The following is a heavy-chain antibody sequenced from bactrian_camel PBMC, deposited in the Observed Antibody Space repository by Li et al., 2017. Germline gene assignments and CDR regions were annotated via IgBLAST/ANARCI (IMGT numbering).Heavy chain of an antibody. CDR2: IDRSGSST. D-gene: IGHD3*01. Sequence: VQLVESGGGLVRPGGSLRLSCSVSGGTFRRYGMSWVRQAPGKGLEWISGIDRSGSSTDLADSVKGRFTIYRDDANNMLYLQMNRLKTEDSAVYYCAPDPRGSAYWGRGTQVTVS. V-gene: IGHV3S40*01. CDR3: APDPRGSAY. CDR1: GGTFRRYG. J-gene: IGHJ4*01.